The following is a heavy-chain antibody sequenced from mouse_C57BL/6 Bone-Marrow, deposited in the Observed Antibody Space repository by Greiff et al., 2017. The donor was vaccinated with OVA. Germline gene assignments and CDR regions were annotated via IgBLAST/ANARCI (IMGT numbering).Heavy chain of an antibody. D-gene: IGHD1-1*01. CDR1: GFTFSSYG. J-gene: IGHJ4*01. Sequence: EVQVVESGGDLVKPGGSLKLSCAASGFTFSSYGMSWVRQTPDKRLEWVATISSGGSYTYYPDSVKGRFTISRDNAKNTLYLQMSSLKSEDTAMYYCARPTTVVAFYAMDYWGQGTSVTVSS. CDR3: ARPTTVVAFYAMDY. V-gene: IGHV5-6*01. CDR2: ISSGGSYT.